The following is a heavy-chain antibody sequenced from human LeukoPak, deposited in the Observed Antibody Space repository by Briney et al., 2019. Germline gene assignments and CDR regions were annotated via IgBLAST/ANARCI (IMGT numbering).Heavy chain of an antibody. CDR1: GFTFSSYA. Sequence: GGSLRLSCVASGFTFSSYAMSWVRQAPGKGLERVAGIASGGAASYHADAVQGRFTISRDDSKSTLYLQMSSLRAEDTAIYYCARSTNGGNYYFDNWGQGTLVTVSS. V-gene: IGHV3-23*01. J-gene: IGHJ4*02. CDR2: IASGGAAS. CDR3: ARSTNGGNYYFDN. D-gene: IGHD4-23*01.